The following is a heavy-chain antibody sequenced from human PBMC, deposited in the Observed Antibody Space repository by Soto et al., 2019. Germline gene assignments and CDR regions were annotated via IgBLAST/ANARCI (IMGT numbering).Heavy chain of an antibody. V-gene: IGHV3-64D*06. J-gene: IGHJ4*02. CDR3: VKFPDYDILTGYPYYFDY. CDR1: GFTFSSYA. D-gene: IGHD3-9*01. CDR2: ISSNGGST. Sequence: PGGSLRLSCSASGFTFSSYAMHWVRQAPGKGLEYVSAISSNGGSTYYADSVKGRFTISRDNSKNTLYLQMSSLRAEDTAVYYCVKFPDYDILTGYPYYFDYWGQGTLVTVSS.